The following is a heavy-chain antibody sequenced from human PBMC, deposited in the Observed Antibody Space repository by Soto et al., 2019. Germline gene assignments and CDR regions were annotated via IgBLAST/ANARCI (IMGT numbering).Heavy chain of an antibody. Sequence: EEHLLQSGGGVVQSGGSLRLSCEASGFLFSSYAMNWVRQAPGKGLEWVSSISSHGDTTYYAESVRGRFTISRDNSKNTLFLKMNSLRAGDTAVYFCARDHYDFWSGFPPTIWFHPWGQGTLVTVSS. V-gene: IGHV3-23*01. CDR3: ARDHYDFWSGFPPTIWFHP. D-gene: IGHD3-3*01. CDR2: ISSHGDTT. CDR1: GFLFSSYA. J-gene: IGHJ5*02.